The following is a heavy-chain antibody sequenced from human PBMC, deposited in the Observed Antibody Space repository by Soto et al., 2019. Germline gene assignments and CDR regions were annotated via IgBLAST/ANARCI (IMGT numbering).Heavy chain of an antibody. Sequence: ASVKVSCKASGYTFTSYGISWVRQAPGXGLEWMGWISAYNGNTNYAQKLQGRVTMTTDTSTSTAYMELRSLRSDDTAVYYCARGGLLQWFGESINWYDLSRQGTLDIVSS. D-gene: IGHD3-10*01. V-gene: IGHV1-18*01. CDR1: GYTFTSYG. J-gene: IGHJ5*02. CDR2: ISAYNGNT. CDR3: ARGGLLQWFGESINWYDL.